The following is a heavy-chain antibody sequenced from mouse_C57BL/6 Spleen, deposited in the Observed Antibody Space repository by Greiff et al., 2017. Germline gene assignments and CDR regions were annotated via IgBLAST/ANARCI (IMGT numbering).Heavy chain of an antibody. V-gene: IGHV5-17*01. D-gene: IGHD1-1*01. CDR3: AITTVVEGNYFDY. J-gene: IGHJ2*01. CDR1: GFTFSDYG. Sequence: EVQLVESGGGLVKPGGSLKLSCAASGFTFSDYGMHWVRQAPEKGLEWVAYISSGSSTIYYADTVKGRFTISRDNAKNTLFLQMTSLRSEDTAMYYCAITTVVEGNYFDYWGQGTTLTVSS. CDR2: ISSGSSTI.